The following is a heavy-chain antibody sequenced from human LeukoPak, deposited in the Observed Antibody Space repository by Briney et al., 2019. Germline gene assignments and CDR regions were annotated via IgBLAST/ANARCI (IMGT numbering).Heavy chain of an antibody. Sequence: GGSLRLSCAASGFTFSSYWMSWVRQAPGKGLEWVANIKQDGSEKYYVDSVKGRFTISRDNAKNSLYLQMNSLRAEDTAVYYCASRIAAAGAEYFQHWGQGTLVIVSS. CDR1: GFTFSSYW. J-gene: IGHJ1*01. CDR3: ASRIAAAGAEYFQH. D-gene: IGHD6-13*01. V-gene: IGHV3-7*03. CDR2: IKQDGSEK.